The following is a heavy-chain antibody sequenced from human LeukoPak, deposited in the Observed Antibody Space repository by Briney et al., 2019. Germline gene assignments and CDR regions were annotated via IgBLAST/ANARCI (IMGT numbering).Heavy chain of an antibody. CDR1: GFTVSSTY. J-gene: IGHJ4*02. V-gene: IGHV3-53*01. D-gene: IGHD1-26*01. CDR3: ARPVLGADRSLWYYFDS. CDR2: IYSDGRT. Sequence: PGGSLRLSCAASGFTVSSTYMSWVRQAPGKGLEWVSIIYSDGRTYYTDSVKGRFTISRDNSKNTPYLHMNSLRAEDTAVYYCARPVLGADRSLWYYFDSWGQGTLVTVSS.